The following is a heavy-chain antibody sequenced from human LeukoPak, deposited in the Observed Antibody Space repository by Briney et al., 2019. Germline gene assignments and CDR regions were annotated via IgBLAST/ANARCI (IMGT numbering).Heavy chain of an antibody. Sequence: ASVKVSCKASGDTFTGYYVHWVRQAPGQGLEWMGIINPSGGSASYAQKFQGRVTMTRETSTSTVYMELSSLRSEDTAVYYCARGGPPPGYYDNSGYYYTDAFDIWGQGTMVTVSS. CDR3: ARGGPPPGYYDNSGYYYTDAFDI. CDR1: GDTFTGYY. V-gene: IGHV1-46*01. J-gene: IGHJ3*02. CDR2: INPSGGSA. D-gene: IGHD3-22*01.